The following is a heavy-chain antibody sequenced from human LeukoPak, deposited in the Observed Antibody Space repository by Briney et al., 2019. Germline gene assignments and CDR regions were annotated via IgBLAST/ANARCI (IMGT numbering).Heavy chain of an antibody. CDR2: ISGSGYST. Sequence: PGGSLRLSCAASGFTFSSYAMSWVRQAPGKGLEWVSTISGSGYSTYYADSVKGRFTISRDNSRNTLYLQMNSLRAGDTAVYYCAKDVYSNYVGSDFDYWGQGILVTVSS. CDR1: GFTFSSYA. V-gene: IGHV3-23*01. J-gene: IGHJ4*02. D-gene: IGHD4-11*01. CDR3: AKDVYSNYVGSDFDY.